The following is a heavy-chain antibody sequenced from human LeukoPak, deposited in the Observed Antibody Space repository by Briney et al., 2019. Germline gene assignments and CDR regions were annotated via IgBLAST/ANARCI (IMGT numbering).Heavy chain of an antibody. CDR3: AKDPSGSDYFDY. J-gene: IGHJ4*02. D-gene: IGHD1-26*01. CDR2: ISASGGST. Sequence: GGSLRLSCAASRFSFSTYAMHWVRQAPGKGLEWVSSISASGGSTYSADSVKGRFTVSRDNSKNTVYLQMNSLRAEDTAVYYCAKDPSGSDYFDYWGQGTLVTVSS. V-gene: IGHV3-23*01. CDR1: RFSFSTYA.